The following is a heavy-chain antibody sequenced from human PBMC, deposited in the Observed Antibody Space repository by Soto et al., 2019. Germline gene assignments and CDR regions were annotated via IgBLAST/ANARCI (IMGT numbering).Heavy chain of an antibody. J-gene: IGHJ4*02. CDR1: GGTFSSYA. V-gene: IGHV1-69*06. Sequence: AASVKVSCKASGGTFSSYAISWVRQAPGQGLEWMGGIIPIFGTANYAQKFQGRVTITADKSTSTAYMELSSLRSEDTAVYYCASVYGGTITDYWGQGTLVTVSS. D-gene: IGHD4-17*01. CDR2: IIPIFGTA. CDR3: ASVYGGTITDY.